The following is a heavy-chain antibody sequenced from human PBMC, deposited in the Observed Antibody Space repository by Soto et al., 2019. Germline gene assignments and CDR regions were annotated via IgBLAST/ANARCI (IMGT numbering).Heavy chain of an antibody. D-gene: IGHD3-10*01. V-gene: IGHV1-69*01. CDR3: ARDRDAYGSGNYYNRIAF. J-gene: IGHJ4*02. CDR2: IIPIFGTP. CDR1: GGIFSTYA. Sequence: QVQLVQSGAEVKKPGSSVKVSCKASGGIFSTYAISWLRQAPGQGLEWMGGIIPIFGTPNYAQRIQGRVTITADEATSIAYMELSRLRSEDTAVYYCARDRDAYGSGNYYNRIAFWGQGTLVTVSS.